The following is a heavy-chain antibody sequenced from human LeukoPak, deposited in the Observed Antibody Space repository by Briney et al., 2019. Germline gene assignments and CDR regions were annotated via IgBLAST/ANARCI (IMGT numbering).Heavy chain of an antibody. CDR1: GYTFAGYY. CDR2: INPNSGGT. Sequence: ASVKVSCKASGYTFAGYYMHWVRQAPGQGLEWMGWINPNSGGTNYAQKFQGRVTMTTDTSISTAYMELSRLRSDDTAVYYCARDRPAASGYYYYGMDVWGQGTTVTVSS. D-gene: IGHD2-2*01. CDR3: ARDRPAASGYYYYGMDV. J-gene: IGHJ6*02. V-gene: IGHV1-2*02.